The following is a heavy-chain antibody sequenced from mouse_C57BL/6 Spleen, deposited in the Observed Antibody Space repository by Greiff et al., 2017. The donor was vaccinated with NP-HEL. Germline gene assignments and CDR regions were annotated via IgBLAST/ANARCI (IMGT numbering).Heavy chain of an antibody. CDR3: AREALYDYEFAY. J-gene: IGHJ3*01. Sequence: QVQLQQPGAELVKPGASVKLSCKASGYTFTSYWMHWVKQRPGQGLEWIGMIHPNSGSTNYNEKFKSKATLTVDKSSSTAYMQLSSLTSEDSAVYYCAREALYDYEFAYWGQGTLVTVSA. CDR2: IHPNSGST. CDR1: GYTFTSYW. D-gene: IGHD2-4*01. V-gene: IGHV1-64*01.